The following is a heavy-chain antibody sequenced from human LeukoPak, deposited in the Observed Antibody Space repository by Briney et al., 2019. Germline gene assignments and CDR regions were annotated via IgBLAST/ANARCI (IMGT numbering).Heavy chain of an antibody. D-gene: IGHD3-10*01. CDR2: ISAYNGNT. CDR1: GYTFTSYG. J-gene: IGHJ4*02. V-gene: IGHV1-18*01. CDR3: ARDRSPRLSLLWFGELFDY. Sequence: ASVKVSCKASGYTFTSYGISWVRQAPGQGLEWMGWISAYNGNTNYAQKLQGRDTMTTDTSTSTAYMELRSLRPDDTAVYYCARDRSPRLSLLWFGELFDYWGQGTLVTVSS.